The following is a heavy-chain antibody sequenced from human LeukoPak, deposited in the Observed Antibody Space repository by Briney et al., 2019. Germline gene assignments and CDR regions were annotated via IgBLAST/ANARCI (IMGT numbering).Heavy chain of an antibody. D-gene: IGHD6-6*01. CDR2: IIPIFGTA. CDR3: ATDDPSIAARAIDY. Sequence: GASVKVSCKASGGTFSSYAISWVRQAPGQGLEWMGGIIPIFGTANYAQKFQGRVTITADESTSTAYMELSSLRSEDTAVYYCATDDPSIAARAIDYWGQGTLVTVSS. J-gene: IGHJ4*02. V-gene: IGHV1-69*13. CDR1: GGTFSSYA.